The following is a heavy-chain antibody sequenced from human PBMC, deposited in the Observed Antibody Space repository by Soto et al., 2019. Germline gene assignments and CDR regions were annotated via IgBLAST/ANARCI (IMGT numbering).Heavy chain of an antibody. D-gene: IGHD3-10*01. CDR1: GGSISSSSYY. V-gene: IGHV4-39*01. J-gene: IGHJ6*03. CDR3: ARGDYGPGRKNYYYYMDV. Sequence: QLQLQESGPGLVKPSETLSLTCTVSGGSISSSSYYWGWIRQPPGKGLEWIGSIYYSGSTYYNPSLKSRVTISVDTSKNQFSLKLSSVTAAHTAVYYCARGDYGPGRKNYYYYMDVWGKGTTVTVSS. CDR2: IYYSGST.